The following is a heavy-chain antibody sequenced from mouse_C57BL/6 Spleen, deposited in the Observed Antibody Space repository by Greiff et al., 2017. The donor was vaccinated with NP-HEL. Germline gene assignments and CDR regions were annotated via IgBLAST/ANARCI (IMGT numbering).Heavy chain of an antibody. CDR2: IYPGSGNT. J-gene: IGHJ2*01. CDR3: ARWTGGVLYLDY. Sequence: QVQLQQPGPELVKPGASVKISCKASGYSFTSYYIHWVKQRPGQGLEWIGWIYPGSGNTKYNEKFKGKATLTADTSSSTAYMQLSSLTSEDSAVYYCARWTGGVLYLDYWGQGTTLTVSS. CDR1: GYSFTSYY. V-gene: IGHV1-66*01.